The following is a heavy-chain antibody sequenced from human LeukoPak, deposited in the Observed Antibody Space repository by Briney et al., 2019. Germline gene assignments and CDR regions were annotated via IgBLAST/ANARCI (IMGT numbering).Heavy chain of an antibody. J-gene: IGHJ4*02. CDR2: IKPSSGDT. V-gene: IGHV1-2*02. CDR3: AAVWSGFNY. D-gene: IGHD3-3*01. CDR1: GYTFTGDQ. Sequence: ASVKVSCKASGYTFTGDQIYWLRQAPGQGLEWVGWIKPSSGDTLYEQKFQGRVTMTRDKSISSAYMELSSLRSEDTAVYYCAAVWSGFNYWGQGTLVTVSS.